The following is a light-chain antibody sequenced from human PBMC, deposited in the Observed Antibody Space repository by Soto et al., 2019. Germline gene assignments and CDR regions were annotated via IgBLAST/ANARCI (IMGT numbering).Light chain of an antibody. CDR2: DVN. CDR3: CSSAGSYTVV. J-gene: IGLJ3*02. CDR1: RSDVGGYNY. Sequence: QSALTQPRSVSGSPGQSVTISCTGTRSDVGGYNYVSWYQQHPGKAPKLMIYDVNKRPSGVPDRFSGSKSGNKASLTISGVQAEEDDDYYCCSSAGSYTVVFGGGTKLTVL. V-gene: IGLV2-11*01.